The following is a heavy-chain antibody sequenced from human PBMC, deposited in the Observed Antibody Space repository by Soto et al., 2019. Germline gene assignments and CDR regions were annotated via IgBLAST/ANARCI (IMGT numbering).Heavy chain of an antibody. CDR2: IYYSGST. V-gene: IGHV4-61*01. Sequence: SQTLSLTCTVSGGSVSSGSYYWSWIRQPPGKGLEWIGYIYYSGSTNYNPSLKSRVTISVDTSKNQFSLKLSSVTAADTAVYYCARGSVDTAMVTKPSKYYFDYRGQGTLVTVSS. CDR1: GGSVSSGSYY. D-gene: IGHD5-18*01. J-gene: IGHJ4*02. CDR3: ARGSVDTAMVTKPSKYYFDY.